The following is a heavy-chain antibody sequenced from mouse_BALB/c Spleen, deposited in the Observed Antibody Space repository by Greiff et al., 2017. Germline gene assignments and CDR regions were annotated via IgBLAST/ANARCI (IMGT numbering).Heavy chain of an antibody. Sequence: DVQLQESGGGLVQPGGSLRLSCATSGFTFTDYYMSWVRQPPGKALEWLGFIRNKANGYTTEYSASVKGRFTISRDNSQSILYLQMNTLRAEDSATYYCARDGYYYFDYGGQGTTLTVSS. V-gene: IGHV7-3*02. D-gene: IGHD2-3*01. CDR1: GFTFTDYY. CDR3: ARDGYYYFDY. CDR2: IRNKANGYTT. J-gene: IGHJ2*01.